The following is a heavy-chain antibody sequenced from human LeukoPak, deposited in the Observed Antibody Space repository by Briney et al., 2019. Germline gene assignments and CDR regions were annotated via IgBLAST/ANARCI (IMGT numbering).Heavy chain of an antibody. Sequence: SGPTLVEPTQTLTLTCTFSGFSLNTSGVGVGWIRQPPGKALEWLALIYWDDDKYYSPSLKSRLTITKDASKNQVVLIMTNMDPVDTATYYCAHRFVHGDYDYWGQGTLVTVSS. CDR2: IYWDDDK. CDR3: AHRFVHGDYDY. J-gene: IGHJ4*02. CDR1: GFSLNTSGVG. V-gene: IGHV2-5*02. D-gene: IGHD4-17*01.